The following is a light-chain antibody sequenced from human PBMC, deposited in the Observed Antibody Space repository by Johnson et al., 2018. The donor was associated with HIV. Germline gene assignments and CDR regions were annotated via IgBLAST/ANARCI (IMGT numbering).Light chain of an antibody. CDR1: SSNIGNNY. V-gene: IGLV1-51*01. J-gene: IGLJ1*01. CDR2: DND. Sequence: QLVLTQPPSVSAAPGQKVTISCSGSSSNIGNNYVSWYQQIPGTAPKLLIYDNDKRPSGIPDRFSGSKSGTSATLDITGLQSGDAADYYCGTWDASLSVNVFGPGTKVTVL. CDR3: GTWDASLSVNV.